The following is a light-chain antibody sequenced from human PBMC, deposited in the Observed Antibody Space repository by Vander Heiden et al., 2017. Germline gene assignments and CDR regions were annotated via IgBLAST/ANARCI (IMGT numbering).Light chain of an antibody. CDR2: DAS. CDR3: QQVNSYPPYT. V-gene: IGKV1-13*02. J-gene: IGKJ2*01. Sequence: AIQLTQSPSSLSASVGDRVTITCRASQGISSALAWYQQKPGKAPKLLIYDASSLESGVPSRFSGSGYGTDFTLTISSRQPEDFATYYCQQVNSYPPYTFGQGTKMEIK. CDR1: QGISSA.